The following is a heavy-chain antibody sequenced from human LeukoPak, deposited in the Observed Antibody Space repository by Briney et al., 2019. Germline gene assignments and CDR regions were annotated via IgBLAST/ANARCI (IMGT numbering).Heavy chain of an antibody. Sequence: PGGSLRLSCAASGFTFSTSWMSWVRQAPGKGLQWVASIGTSGDAYSLESVMGRFTISRDDVANSLHLHMSSLRADDTAVYYCAKGAAYSTTGRPYYFDFWGQGILVTVSS. J-gene: IGHJ4*02. V-gene: IGHV3-13*01. CDR1: GFTFSTSW. D-gene: IGHD2/OR15-2a*01. CDR2: IGTSGDA. CDR3: AKGAAYSTTGRPYYFDF.